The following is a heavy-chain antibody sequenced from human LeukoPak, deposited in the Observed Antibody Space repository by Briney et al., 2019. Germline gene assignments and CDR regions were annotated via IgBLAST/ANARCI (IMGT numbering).Heavy chain of an antibody. D-gene: IGHD6-13*01. CDR1: GLTFSGSA. V-gene: IGHV3-23*01. J-gene: IGHJ4*02. Sequence: GGSLRLSCLASGLTFSGSAMSWVRQAPGKGLEWVSLISGSGNSTYYADSVKGRFTISRDNSKNTLYLQMNSLRAEDTAVYYCARDDVAAAGTGSFDYWGQGTLVTASS. CDR3: ARDDVAAAGTGSFDY. CDR2: ISGSGNST.